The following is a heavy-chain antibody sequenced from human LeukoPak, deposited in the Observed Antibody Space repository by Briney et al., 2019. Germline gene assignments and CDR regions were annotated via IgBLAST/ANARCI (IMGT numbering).Heavy chain of an antibody. J-gene: IGHJ2*01. CDR1: GFTFSSYE. Sequence: QHGESLKISCAASGFTFSSYEMNWVRQAPGRGLEWVSTISGSGSNTWYPDSLKGRFSISRDNAEKSLNLQMNSLRADDTAVYYCARRRSRYFDLWGRGTLVTVSS. CDR3: ARRRSRYFDL. V-gene: IGHV3-48*03. CDR2: ISGSGSNT.